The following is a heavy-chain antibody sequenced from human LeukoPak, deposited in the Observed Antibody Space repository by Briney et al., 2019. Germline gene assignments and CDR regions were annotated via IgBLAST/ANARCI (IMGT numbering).Heavy chain of an antibody. Sequence: PSETLSLTCAVSGVSVGSGGYSWSWIRQPPGKGLEWIGYIYHSGSSYYNPSLKSRLTIPMDRSKNQFSLKLSFVTAADTAVYYCARDDTFVPKYWYFDLWGRGTLVTVSS. CDR1: GVSVGSGGYS. V-gene: IGHV4-30-2*01. D-gene: IGHD2-8*01. CDR2: IYHSGSS. CDR3: ARDDTFVPKYWYFDL. J-gene: IGHJ2*01.